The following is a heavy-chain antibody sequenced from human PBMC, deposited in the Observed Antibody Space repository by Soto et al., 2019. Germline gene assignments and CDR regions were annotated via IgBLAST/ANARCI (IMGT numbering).Heavy chain of an antibody. D-gene: IGHD3-3*01. CDR2: ISGSGGST. CDR3: AKDVLRFLEWLVGMDV. Sequence: EVQLLESGGGLVQPGGSLRLSCAASGFTFSSYAMSWVRQAPGKGLEWVSAISGSGGSTYYADSVKGRFTISRDNSKNTLYLQMNSVRAEDTGVYYCAKDVLRFLEWLVGMDVLGTGTTVPVSS. CDR1: GFTFSSYA. J-gene: IGHJ6*01. V-gene: IGHV3-23*01.